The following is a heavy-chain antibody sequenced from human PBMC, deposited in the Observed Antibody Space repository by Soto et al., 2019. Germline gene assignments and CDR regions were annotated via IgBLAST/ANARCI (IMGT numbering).Heavy chain of an antibody. J-gene: IGHJ4*02. D-gene: IGHD3-16*02. Sequence: QVQLQQWGAGLLKPSETLSLTCAVYGGSFSGYYWSWIRQPPGKGLEWIGEINHSGSTNYNPSLKRRVTISVDTSKNQFSLKLSSVTAADTAVYYCARGFVGLHLGELSCIPYYFDYWGQGTLVTVSS. CDR2: INHSGST. CDR1: GGSFSGYY. CDR3: ARGFVGLHLGELSCIPYYFDY. V-gene: IGHV4-34*01.